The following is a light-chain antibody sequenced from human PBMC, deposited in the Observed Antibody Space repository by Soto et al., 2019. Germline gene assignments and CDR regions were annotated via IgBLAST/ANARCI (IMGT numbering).Light chain of an antibody. CDR2: GVS. CDR3: QVYAGSHLWT. CDR1: HYVSSGY. Sequence: VLTQSPGTLSLSPGESATLSCRASHYVSSGYLAWYQQKPGQAPRLLIYGVSTRAAGIPDRVSGSGSEIDLSLSIRRLEPEDFAVEYCQVYAGSHLWTCSQGTKV. V-gene: IGKV3-20*01. J-gene: IGKJ1*01.